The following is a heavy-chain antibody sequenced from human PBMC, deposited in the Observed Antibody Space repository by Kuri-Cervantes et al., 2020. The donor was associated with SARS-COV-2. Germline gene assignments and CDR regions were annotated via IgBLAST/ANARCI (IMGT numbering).Heavy chain of an antibody. CDR2: TSYDGSNK. V-gene: IGHV3-30*04. J-gene: IGHJ5*02. D-gene: IGHD2-2*01. CDR3: ARDPIRQYQLLDINWFDP. CDR1: GFTFSSYA. Sequence: GESLKISCAASGFTFSSYAMHWVRQAPGKGLEWVAVTSYDGSNKYYADSVKGRFTISRDNSKNTLYLQMNSLRAEDTAVYYCARDPIRQYQLLDINWFDPWGQGTLVTVSS.